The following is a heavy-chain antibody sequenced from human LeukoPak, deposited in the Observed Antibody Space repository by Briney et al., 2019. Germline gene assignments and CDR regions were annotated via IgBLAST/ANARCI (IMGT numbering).Heavy chain of an antibody. D-gene: IGHD6-19*01. CDR2: IYPGDSDT. Sequence: GESLKISCKGSGYSFTSYWISWVRQIPGKGLEWMGIIYPGDSDTRYSPSFQGQVTISADKSISTAYLQWSSLRASDTAMYYCARGLDSSGWVYWGQGTLVTVSS. CDR1: GYSFTSYW. CDR3: ARGLDSSGWVY. V-gene: IGHV5-51*01. J-gene: IGHJ4*02.